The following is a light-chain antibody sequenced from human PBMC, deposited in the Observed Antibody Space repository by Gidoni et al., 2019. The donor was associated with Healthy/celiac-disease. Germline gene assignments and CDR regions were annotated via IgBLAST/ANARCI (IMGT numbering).Light chain of an antibody. CDR2: NAS. J-gene: IGKJ2*04. Sequence: DIQMHQSPSTLSASVGDRVTITCRASQSISSWLAWYQQKPGKAPKLLIYNASSLESGVPSSFSGSGSGTEFTLTISSLQPDDFATYYCQQYNSYSRSFGQGTKLEIK. CDR3: QQYNSYSRS. V-gene: IGKV1-5*03. CDR1: QSISSW.